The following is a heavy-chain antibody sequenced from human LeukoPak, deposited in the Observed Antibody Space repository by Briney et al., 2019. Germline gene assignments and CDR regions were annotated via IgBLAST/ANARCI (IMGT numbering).Heavy chain of an antibody. J-gene: IGHJ3*02. Sequence: SETLSLTCTVSGGSISSSSYYWGWIRQPPGKGLEWIGSIYHSGSTYYNPSLKSRVTISVDTSKNQFSLKLSSVTAADTAVYYCATSAAVLGYCSSTSCSTGAFDIWGQGTMVTVSS. CDR2: IYHSGST. D-gene: IGHD2-2*01. CDR1: GGSISSSSYY. V-gene: IGHV4-39*07. CDR3: ATSAAVLGYCSSTSCSTGAFDI.